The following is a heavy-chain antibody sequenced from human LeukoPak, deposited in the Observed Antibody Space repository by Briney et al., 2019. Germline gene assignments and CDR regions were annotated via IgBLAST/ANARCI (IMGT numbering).Heavy chain of an antibody. CDR2: IYHSGSP. V-gene: IGHV4-59*08. D-gene: IGHD3-22*01. CDR1: GGSISSYY. CDR3: ARTAIDSSGYSAFDI. J-gene: IGHJ3*02. Sequence: PSETLSLTCTVSGGSISSYYWSWIRQPPGKGLEWIGSIYHSGSPYYNPSLKSRVTISVDTSKIQFSLRLTSVTAADTAVYYCARTAIDSSGYSAFDIWGQGTMVTVSS.